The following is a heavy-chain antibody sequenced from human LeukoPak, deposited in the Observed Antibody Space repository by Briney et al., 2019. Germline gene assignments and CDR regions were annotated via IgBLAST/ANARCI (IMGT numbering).Heavy chain of an antibody. Sequence: SETLSLTCTVSGGSISSGGYYWSWIRQHPGKGLEWIGYIYYSGSTYYNPSLKSRVTISVDTSKNQFSLKLRSVTAADTAVYYCARTSYYDFWSGKIDWFDPWGQGTLVTVSS. CDR2: IYYSGST. D-gene: IGHD3-3*01. V-gene: IGHV4-30-4*08. CDR3: ARTSYYDFWSGKIDWFDP. CDR1: GGSISSGGYY. J-gene: IGHJ5*02.